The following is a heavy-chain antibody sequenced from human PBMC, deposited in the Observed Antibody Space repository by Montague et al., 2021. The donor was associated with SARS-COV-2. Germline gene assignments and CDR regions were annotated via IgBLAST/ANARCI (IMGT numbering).Heavy chain of an antibody. CDR3: ARGGYSGYWDY. CDR2: FYYSGST. D-gene: IGHD5-12*01. V-gene: IGHV4-39*07. J-gene: IGHJ4*02. CDR1: GGSISSGSYY. Sequence: SETLSLTCTVSGGSISSGSYYWGWIRQPPGKGLDWIASFYYSGSTYYNPSLKSRVTISVDTSKNQFSLKLSSVTAADTAVYYCARGGYSGYWDYWGQGTLVTVSS.